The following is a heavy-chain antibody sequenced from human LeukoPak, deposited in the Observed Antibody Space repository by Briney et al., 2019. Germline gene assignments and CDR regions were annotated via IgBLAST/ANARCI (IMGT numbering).Heavy chain of an antibody. Sequence: GGSLRLSCAASGFTFSSYAMHWVRQAPGKGLEWVAVISYDGSNKYYADSVKGRFTISRDNAKNSLYLQMNSLRAEDTAVYYCARDRLPAALFDYWGQGTLVTVSS. J-gene: IGHJ4*02. V-gene: IGHV3-30*04. CDR2: ISYDGSNK. CDR3: ARDRLPAALFDY. D-gene: IGHD2-2*01. CDR1: GFTFSSYA.